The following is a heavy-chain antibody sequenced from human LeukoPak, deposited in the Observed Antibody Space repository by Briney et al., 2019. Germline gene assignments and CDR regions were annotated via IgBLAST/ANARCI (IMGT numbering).Heavy chain of an antibody. CDR1: GGSFSGYY. V-gene: IGHV4-34*01. Sequence: PSETLSLTCAVYGGSFSGYYWSWIRQPPGKGLEWIGEINHSENTNYNPSLKSRVTISIDTSKNQFSLKLSSVTAADTAVYYCARGGELLYYFDYWGQGTLVTVSS. CDR3: ARGGELLYYFDY. J-gene: IGHJ4*02. D-gene: IGHD3-10*01. CDR2: INHSENT.